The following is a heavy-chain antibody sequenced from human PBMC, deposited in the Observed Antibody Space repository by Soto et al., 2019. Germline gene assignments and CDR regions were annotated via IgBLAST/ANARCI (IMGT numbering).Heavy chain of an antibody. J-gene: IGHJ4*02. CDR1: GGTFSSYA. Sequence: SVKVSCKASGGTFSSYAISWVRQAPGQGLEWMGGIIPIFGTANYAQKFQGRVTITADESTSTAYMELSSLRSEDTAVYYCARGLYYYDSSGHFDYWGPGTLVTVSS. V-gene: IGHV1-69*13. CDR3: ARGLYYYDSSGHFDY. CDR2: IIPIFGTA. D-gene: IGHD3-22*01.